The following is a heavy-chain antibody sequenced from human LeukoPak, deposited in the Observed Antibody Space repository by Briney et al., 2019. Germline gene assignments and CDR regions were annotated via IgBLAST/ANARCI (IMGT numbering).Heavy chain of an antibody. CDR3: ARPYYYDSSLAFDY. J-gene: IGHJ4*02. V-gene: IGHV2-5*02. CDR1: GFSLSTSGVG. D-gene: IGHD3-22*01. Sequence: SGPTLVKPTQTLTLTCTFSGFSLSTSGVGVGWIRQPPGKALEWLALIYWDDDKRYSPSLKSRLTITKDTSKNQVVLTMTNMDPVDTATYYCARPYYYDSSLAFDYWGQGTLVTVSS. CDR2: IYWDDDK.